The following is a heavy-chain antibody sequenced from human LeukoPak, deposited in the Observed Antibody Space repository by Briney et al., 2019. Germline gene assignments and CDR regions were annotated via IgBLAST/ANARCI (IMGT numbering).Heavy chain of an antibody. Sequence: ASVKVSCKASGYTFTGYYMHWVRQAPGQGLEWMGWINPNSGGTNYAQKFQGRVTMTRDTSISTAYMELSSLRSEDTAMYYCARSSGDSPFDYWGQGTLVTVSS. CDR2: INPNSGGT. CDR1: GYTFTGYY. CDR3: ARSSGDSPFDY. J-gene: IGHJ4*02. V-gene: IGHV1-2*02. D-gene: IGHD4-17*01.